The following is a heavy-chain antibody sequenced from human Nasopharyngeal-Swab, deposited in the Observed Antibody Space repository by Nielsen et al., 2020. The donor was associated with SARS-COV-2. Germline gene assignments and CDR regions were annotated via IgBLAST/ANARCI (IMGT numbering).Heavy chain of an antibody. J-gene: IGHJ5*02. V-gene: IGHV3-64D*06. CDR3: VKDLGTGVRFDP. D-gene: IGHD3-10*01. CDR1: GFTFSSYA. Sequence: GESLKLSCSASGFTFSSYAMHWVRKAPGKGLEYVSAISSNGGSTYYADSVKGRFTISRDNSKNTLYLQMSSLRAEDTAVYYCVKDLGTGVRFDPWGQGTLVTVSS. CDR2: ISSNGGST.